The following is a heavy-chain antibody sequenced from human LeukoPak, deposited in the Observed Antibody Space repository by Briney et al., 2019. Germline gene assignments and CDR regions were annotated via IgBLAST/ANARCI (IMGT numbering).Heavy chain of an antibody. CDR3: AADFGATVVTPLDY. V-gene: IGHV1-58*01. CDR1: GFTFTSSA. CDR2: IVVGSGNT. D-gene: IGHD4-23*01. Sequence: GTSVKVSCKASGFTFTSSAVQWVRQARGQRLEWIGWIVVGSGNTNYAQKFQERVTITRDMSTSTAYMELNSLRSEDTAVYYCAADFGATVVTPLDYWGQGTLVTVSS. J-gene: IGHJ4*02.